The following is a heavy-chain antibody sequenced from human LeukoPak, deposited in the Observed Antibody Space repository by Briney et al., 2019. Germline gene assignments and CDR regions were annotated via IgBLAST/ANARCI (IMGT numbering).Heavy chain of an antibody. CDR3: ARGYYDLYYYYYMDV. CDR2: RKQDGSEK. Sequence: PGGSLRLSCAASGLTFSSYWMSWVRQAPGQGLEWVANRKQDGSEKYYVDSVKGRFTISRDNAKNSLYLQMNSLRAEDTAVYYCARGYYDLYYYYYMDVWGKGTTVTISS. V-gene: IGHV3-7*01. D-gene: IGHD3-3*01. CDR1: GLTFSSYW. J-gene: IGHJ6*03.